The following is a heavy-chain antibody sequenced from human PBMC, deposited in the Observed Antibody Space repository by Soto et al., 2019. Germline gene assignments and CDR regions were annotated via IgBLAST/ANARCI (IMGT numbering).Heavy chain of an antibody. CDR2: IDWDDDK. D-gene: IGHD6-6*01. J-gene: IGHJ4*02. Sequence: SGPTLVNPTQTLTLTCTFSGFSLSPSGMRVSWIRQPPGKALEWLTRIDWDDDKFYSTSLKTRLTITKDTSKNQVVHPMTNRDTVDTAAYYCARIRGSSSDYFDYWGQGTLVTVSS. CDR1: GFSLSPSGMR. CDR3: ARIRGSSSDYFDY. V-gene: IGHV2-70*04.